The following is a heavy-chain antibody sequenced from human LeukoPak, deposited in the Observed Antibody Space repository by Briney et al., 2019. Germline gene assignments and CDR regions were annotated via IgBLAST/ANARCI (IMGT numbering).Heavy chain of an antibody. V-gene: IGHV1-46*01. Sequence: GASVKVSCKASGYTFTSYYIHWVRQAPGQGLEWMGIINPSGGSTSYAQKFQGRVTMTRDTSTSTVYMELSSLRSEDTAVYYCARGYYYDSSGYSYGDAFDIWGQGTMVTVSS. CDR3: ARGYYYDSSGYSYGDAFDI. CDR1: GYTFTSYY. D-gene: IGHD3-22*01. J-gene: IGHJ3*02. CDR2: INPSGGST.